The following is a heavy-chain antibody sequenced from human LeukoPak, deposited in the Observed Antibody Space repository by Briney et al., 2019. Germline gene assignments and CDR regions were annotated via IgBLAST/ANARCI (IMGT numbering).Heavy chain of an antibody. J-gene: IGHJ4*02. V-gene: IGHV1-18*01. CDR3: ARESSLGGYCDY. D-gene: IGHD2-21*01. CDR2: ISAYNGNT. Sequence: ASVKVSCKASGYSFTNFDINWVRQATGQGLEWMGWISAYNGNTNYAQKLQGRVTMTTDTSTSTAYMELRSLRSDDTAVYYCARESSLGGYCDYWGQGTLVTVSS. CDR1: GYSFTNFD.